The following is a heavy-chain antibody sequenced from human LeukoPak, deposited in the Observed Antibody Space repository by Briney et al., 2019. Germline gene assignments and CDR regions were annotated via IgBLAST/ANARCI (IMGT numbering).Heavy chain of an antibody. J-gene: IGHJ5*02. CDR2: IYYSGST. CDR1: GGSISSYY. Sequence: SETLSPTCTVSGGSISSYYWSWIRQPPGKGLEWIGYIYYSGSTNYNPSLKSRVTISVDTSKNQFSLKLSSVTAADTAVYYCARDRLGPGYCSSTSCPRWFDPWGQGTLVTVSS. D-gene: IGHD2-2*01. CDR3: ARDRLGPGYCSSTSCPRWFDP. V-gene: IGHV4-59*01.